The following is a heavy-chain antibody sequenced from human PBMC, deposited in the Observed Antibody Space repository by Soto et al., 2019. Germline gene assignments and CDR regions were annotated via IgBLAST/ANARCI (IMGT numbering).Heavy chain of an antibody. CDR3: ARDVYSGSGDAFDL. CDR1: GYTFHIYG. Sequence: ASVTVSCKTSGYTFHIYGITWVRQAPGRGLEWMGWISTYTGKTDYAQSLQGRVTMTTDTSTGTAYLEVRSLRSDDTAVYFCARDVYSGSGDAFDLWGQGTMVTVSS. J-gene: IGHJ3*01. V-gene: IGHV1-18*01. CDR2: ISTYTGKT. D-gene: IGHD6-6*01.